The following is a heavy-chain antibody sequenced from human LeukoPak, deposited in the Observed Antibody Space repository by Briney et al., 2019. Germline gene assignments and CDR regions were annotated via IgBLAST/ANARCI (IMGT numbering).Heavy chain of an antibody. Sequence: GSLRLSCAASGFAFSSYSMNWVRQPPGKGLEWIGSIYYSGSTYYNPSLKSRVTISVDTSKNQFSLKLSSVTAADTAVYYCARLPKDYYMDVWGKGTTVTVSS. J-gene: IGHJ6*03. CDR2: IYYSGST. CDR1: GFAFSSYSMN. CDR3: ARLPKDYYMDV. V-gene: IGHV4-39*01.